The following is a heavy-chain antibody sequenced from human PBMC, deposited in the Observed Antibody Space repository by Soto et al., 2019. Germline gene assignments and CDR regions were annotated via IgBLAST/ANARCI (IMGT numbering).Heavy chain of an antibody. J-gene: IGHJ4*02. Sequence: EVQLVESGGGLVQPGGSLRLSCAASGSTFSSYWMHWVRQAPGKGLVWVSRINSDGSSTSYADSVKGRFTISRDNAKNTLYLQMNSLRAEDTAVYYCAVAVAGPTAIGYWGQGTLVTVSS. CDR3: AVAVAGPTAIGY. CDR2: INSDGSST. V-gene: IGHV3-74*01. CDR1: GSTFSSYW. D-gene: IGHD6-19*01.